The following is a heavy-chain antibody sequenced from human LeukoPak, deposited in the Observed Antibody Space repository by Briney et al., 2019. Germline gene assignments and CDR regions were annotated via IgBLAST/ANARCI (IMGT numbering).Heavy chain of an antibody. CDR1: GFTFSSYS. Sequence: GGSLRLSCAASGFTFSSYSMNWVRQAPGKGLEWVSSITSSNNYIYYGDSVKGRFTISRDDAKNSLYLQMNSLRAEDTAVYYCARVRPITMVRGARAYYFDYWGQGTLVTVSS. CDR2: ITSSNNYI. J-gene: IGHJ4*02. V-gene: IGHV3-21*01. D-gene: IGHD3-10*01. CDR3: ARVRPITMVRGARAYYFDY.